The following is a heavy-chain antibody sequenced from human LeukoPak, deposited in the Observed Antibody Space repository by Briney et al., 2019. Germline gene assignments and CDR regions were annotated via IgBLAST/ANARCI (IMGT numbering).Heavy chain of an antibody. CDR1: GGSISSSSYY. CDR3: ARGRSSMVRGYYYYYMDV. Sequence: SETLSLTCTVSGGSISSSSYYWGWIRQPPGKGLEWIGSIYYSGSTYYNPSLKSRVTISFDTSKNQFSLKLSSVTAADTAVYYCARGRSSMVRGYYYYYMDVWGKGTTVTISS. D-gene: IGHD3-10*01. J-gene: IGHJ6*03. CDR2: IYYSGST. V-gene: IGHV4-39*07.